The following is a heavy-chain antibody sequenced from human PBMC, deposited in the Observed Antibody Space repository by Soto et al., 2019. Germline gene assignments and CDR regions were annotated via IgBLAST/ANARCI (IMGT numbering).Heavy chain of an antibody. CDR1: GGSSSGYD. J-gene: IGHJ4*02. CDR3: ARLIYSGYDAGVDY. CDR2: IYYSGST. V-gene: IGHV4-59*08. Sequence: LETQSLTYSVSGGSSSGYDGSWIRQTPGKGLEWIGYIYYSGSTNYNPSLKSRVTISVDTSKNQFSLKLSSVTAADTAVYYCARLIYSGYDAGVDYWGQGTLVTVSS. D-gene: IGHD5-12*01.